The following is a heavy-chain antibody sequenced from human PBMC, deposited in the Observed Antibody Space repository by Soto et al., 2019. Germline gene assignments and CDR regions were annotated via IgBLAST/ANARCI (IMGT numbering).Heavy chain of an antibody. CDR3: AREPPSTGSYDY. Sequence: ASVKVSCKAFGYIFTNYYMHWVRQAPGQGLEWVGVINPSGDGTSYAQKFQGRVTVTRDTSTSTYYLELSSLRSDDTAFYYCAREPPSTGSYDYWRQGALVTVSS. D-gene: IGHD6-19*01. CDR1: GYIFTNYY. J-gene: IGHJ4*02. V-gene: IGHV1-46*01. CDR2: INPSGDGT.